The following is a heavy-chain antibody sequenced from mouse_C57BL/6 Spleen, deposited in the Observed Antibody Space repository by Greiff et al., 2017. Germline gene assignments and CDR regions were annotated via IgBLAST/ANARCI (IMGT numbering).Heavy chain of an antibody. CDR2: INPSTGGT. CDR1: GYSFTGYY. Sequence: EVQLQQSGPELVKPGASVKISCKASGYSFTGYYMNWVKQSPEKSLEWIGEINPSTGGTTYNQKFKAKATLTVDKSSSTAYMQLKSLTSEDSAVYYCAKGIYDGYYGGAMDYWGQGTSVTVSS. CDR3: AKGIYDGYYGGAMDY. V-gene: IGHV1-42*01. D-gene: IGHD2-3*01. J-gene: IGHJ4*01.